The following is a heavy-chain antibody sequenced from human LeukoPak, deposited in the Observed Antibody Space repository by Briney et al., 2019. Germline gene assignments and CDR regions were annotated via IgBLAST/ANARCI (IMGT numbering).Heavy chain of an antibody. V-gene: IGHV3-23*01. CDR1: GFCLSRYA. CDR2: ISDSGGNT. D-gene: IGHD6-13*01. CDR3: AKCRGSSWSDYFDY. J-gene: IGHJ4*02. Sequence: PGGSLRLSCAVAGFCLSRYAMSWVRKAPGKGLEWVSAISDSGGNTYYADSVKGRFTISRDNSRNTLYLQMNTLRAEDTAVYYCAKCRGSSWSDYFDYWGQGTLVTVSS.